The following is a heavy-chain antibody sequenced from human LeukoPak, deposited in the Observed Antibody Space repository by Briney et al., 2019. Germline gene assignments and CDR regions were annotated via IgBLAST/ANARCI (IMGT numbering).Heavy chain of an antibody. CDR3: ARNQIIAAAGFSAFDI. V-gene: IGHV1-8*01. Sequence: ASVKVSCKASGYTFTSYDINWVRQATGQGLEWMGWMNPNSGNTGYAQKFQGRVTMTRNTSISTAYMELSSLRSEDTAVYYCARNQIIAAAGFSAFDIWGQGTMVTVSS. CDR1: GYTFTSYD. CDR2: MNPNSGNT. J-gene: IGHJ3*02. D-gene: IGHD6-13*01.